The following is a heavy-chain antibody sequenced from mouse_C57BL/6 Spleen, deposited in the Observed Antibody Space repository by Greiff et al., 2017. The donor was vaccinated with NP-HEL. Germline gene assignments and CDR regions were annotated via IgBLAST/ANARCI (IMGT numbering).Heavy chain of an antibody. CDR3: ARIKGHYYGSSYVDYAMDY. Sequence: QVTLKVSGPGILQPSQTLSLTCSFSGFSLSTFGMGVGWIRQPSGKGLEWLAHIWWDDDKYYNPALKSRLTISKDTSKNQVFLKIANVDTADTATYYCARIKGHYYGSSYVDYAMDYWGQGTSVTVSS. D-gene: IGHD1-1*01. CDR1: GFSLSTFGMG. J-gene: IGHJ4*01. CDR2: IWWDDDK. V-gene: IGHV8-8*01.